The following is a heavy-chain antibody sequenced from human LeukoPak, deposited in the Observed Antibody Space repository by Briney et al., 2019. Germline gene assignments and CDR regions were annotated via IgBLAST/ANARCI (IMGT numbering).Heavy chain of an antibody. CDR1: GFTFSSYA. CDR2: ISGSGGST. Sequence: PGGSLRLSCAASGFTFSSYAMSWVRQAPGKRLEWVSAISGSGGSTYYEDSIKGRFTISRDRSQNTLYLQMKSLRAEDTAVYYCARGAMSTFARFDSWGQGTLVSVSS. V-gene: IGHV3-23*01. D-gene: IGHD2/OR15-2a*01. J-gene: IGHJ4*02. CDR3: ARGAMSTFARFDS.